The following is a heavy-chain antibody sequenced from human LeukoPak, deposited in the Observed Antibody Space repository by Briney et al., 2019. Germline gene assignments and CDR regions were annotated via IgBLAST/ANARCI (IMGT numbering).Heavy chain of an antibody. CDR2: IYYSGST. J-gene: IGHJ4*02. V-gene: IGHV4-59*01. CDR3: ERDRLSSGSYSGFDY. Sequence: SETLSLTCTVSGGSISSYYWSWIRQPPGKGLEWIGYIYYSGSTNYNPSLKSRVTISVDTSKNQFSLKLSSVTAADTAVYYCERDRLSSGSYSGFDYWGQGTLVTVSS. CDR1: GGSISSYY. D-gene: IGHD6-19*01.